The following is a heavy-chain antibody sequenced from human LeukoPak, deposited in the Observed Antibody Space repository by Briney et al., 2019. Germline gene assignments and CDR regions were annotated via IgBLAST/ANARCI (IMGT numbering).Heavy chain of an antibody. CDR2: IYYSGST. Sequence: SETLSLTCTVSGGSISSYYWSWIRQPPGKGLEWIGYIYYSGSTNYNPSLKGRVTISVDTSKNQFSLKLSSVTAADTAVYYCARAGDFWSGHEYYFDYWGQGTLVTVSS. CDR1: GGSISSYY. D-gene: IGHD3-3*01. J-gene: IGHJ4*02. V-gene: IGHV4-59*01. CDR3: ARAGDFWSGHEYYFDY.